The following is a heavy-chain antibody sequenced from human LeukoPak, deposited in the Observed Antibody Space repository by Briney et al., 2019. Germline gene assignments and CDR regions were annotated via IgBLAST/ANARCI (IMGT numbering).Heavy chain of an antibody. CDR1: GGSLTDSSFF. D-gene: IGHD1-26*01. Sequence: PSETLSLTCTVSGGSLTDSSFFWGWIRQSPGAGLEWIGKTYLDGRTNYDPSLRNRVTISVDTSKNQFSLRLTPVTAADRAVYYCVRLGGSYFRHGYYLYYMDVWAKGTTVTVSS. CDR2: TYLDGRT. J-gene: IGHJ6*03. CDR3: VRLGGSYFRHGYYLYYMDV. V-gene: IGHV4-39*01.